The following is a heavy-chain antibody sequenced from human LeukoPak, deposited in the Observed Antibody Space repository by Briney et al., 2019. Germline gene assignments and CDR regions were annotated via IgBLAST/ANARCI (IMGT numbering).Heavy chain of an antibody. J-gene: IGHJ4*02. V-gene: IGHV3-21*01. CDR2: ISSSTNYI. CDR1: GFTFSSYS. D-gene: IGHD2-2*01. CDR3: ARAERYCSSTNCLNFDY. Sequence: PGGSLRLSCAASGFTFSSYSMNWVRQAPGKGLEWVSSISSSTNYIYYADSVRGRFTISRDNAKNPLYLQMNSLRAEDTAVYYCARAERYCSSTNCLNFDYWGQGTLVTVSS.